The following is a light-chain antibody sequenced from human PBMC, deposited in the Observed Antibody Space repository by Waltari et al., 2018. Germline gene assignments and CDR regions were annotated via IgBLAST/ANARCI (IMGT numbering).Light chain of an antibody. CDR2: SNT. CDR1: NSNIGSNV. Sequence: QSALTQPPSASGTPGQTVTIFCSGGNSNIGSNVVNWYQQVPGTAPKLLIYSNTDWHSRVPGRFSGCKSGTAACLAISGLQSDDEGDYYCATWDDMLTGVVFGGGTQVTVL. V-gene: IGLV1-44*01. CDR3: ATWDDMLTGVV. J-gene: IGLJ2*01.